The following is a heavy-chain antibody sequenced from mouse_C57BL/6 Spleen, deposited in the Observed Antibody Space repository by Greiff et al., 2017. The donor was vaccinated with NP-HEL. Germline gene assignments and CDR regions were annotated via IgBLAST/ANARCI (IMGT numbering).Heavy chain of an antibody. V-gene: IGHV5-16*01. Sequence: EVKLMESKGGLVQPGSSMKLSCTASGFTFSDYYMAWVRQVPEKGLEWVANINYDGSSTYYLDSLKSRFIISRDNAKNILYLQMSSLKSEDTATYYCARDLGRGYFDVWGTGTTVTVSS. CDR2: INYDGSST. CDR1: GFTFSDYY. D-gene: IGHD4-1*01. J-gene: IGHJ1*03. CDR3: ARDLGRGYFDV.